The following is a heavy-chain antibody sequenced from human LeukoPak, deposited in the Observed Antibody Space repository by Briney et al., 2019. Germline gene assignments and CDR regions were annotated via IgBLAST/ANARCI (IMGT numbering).Heavy chain of an antibody. D-gene: IGHD4-17*01. J-gene: IGHJ4*02. CDR1: GGSFSGYY. CDR3: ASSYGDYRFFRNY. V-gene: IGHV4-34*01. CDR2: INHSGST. Sequence: SETLSLTCAVYGGSFSGYYWSWIRQPPGKGLEWIGEINHSGSTNYNPSLKSRVTISVDTSKNQFSLKLSSVTAADTAVYYCASSYGDYRFFRNYWGQGTLVTVSS.